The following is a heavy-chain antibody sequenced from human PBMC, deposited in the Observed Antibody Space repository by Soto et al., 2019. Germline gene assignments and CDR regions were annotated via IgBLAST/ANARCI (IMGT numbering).Heavy chain of an antibody. V-gene: IGHV5-51*01. Sequence: GESLKISCKGSGDRFTTSWIGWVRQMPGKGLEWMGLIYSGDSDTKYSPSFQGQVTISVDKSISTAYLQWSSLKASDSAIYYCSNGYYYYLMDVGGQGTTVTVSS. J-gene: IGHJ6*01. D-gene: IGHD3-3*01. CDR2: IYSGDSDT. CDR3: SNGYYYYLMDV. CDR1: GDRFTTSW.